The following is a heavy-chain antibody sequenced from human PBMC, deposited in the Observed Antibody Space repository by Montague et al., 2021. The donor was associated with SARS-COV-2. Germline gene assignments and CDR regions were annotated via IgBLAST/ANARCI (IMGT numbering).Heavy chain of an antibody. V-gene: IGHV4-39*01. CDR3: ARLLLELPGDN. CDR1: GGSISGSNYY. Sequence: SETLSLTCTVSGGSISGSNYYWARIRQPPGKGLEWIGCIYYSTSTYDNPSLKSRVSISVDTSKKQFSLKLNSVTAADTAVYYCARLLLELPGDNWGQGTLVTVSS. J-gene: IGHJ4*02. D-gene: IGHD1-7*01. CDR2: IYYSTST.